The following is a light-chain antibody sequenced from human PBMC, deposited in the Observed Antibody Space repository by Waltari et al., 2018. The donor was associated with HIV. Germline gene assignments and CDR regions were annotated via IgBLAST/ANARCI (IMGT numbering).Light chain of an antibody. V-gene: IGKV3-11*01. CDR1: QYIGHF. CDR2: DAS. Sequence: EIVLTQSPATLSLSPGERATLPCRASQYIGHFLVWYQQKPGQAPRLVVSDASKRASGVPTRFTGSWSGTDFTLTIDNLEPEDFALYFCQQRHSFPPTFGGGSKVE. J-gene: IGKJ4*01. CDR3: QQRHSFPPT.